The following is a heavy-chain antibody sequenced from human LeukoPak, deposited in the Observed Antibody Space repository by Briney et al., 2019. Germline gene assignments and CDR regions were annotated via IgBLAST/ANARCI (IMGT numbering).Heavy chain of an antibody. D-gene: IGHD2-2*01. CDR1: GGSFSGYF. Sequence: SETLSLTCAVYGGSFSGYFWTWIRQPPGKGLEWIGEINHRGSTNYNPSLKSRVTISLDTSTNQISLRLSSVTAADTAVYYCARVAGYCSSTGCSHYYYSMDVGGKGTTFTVSS. CDR3: ARVAGYCSSTGCSHYYYSMDV. V-gene: IGHV4-34*01. J-gene: IGHJ6*03. CDR2: INHRGST.